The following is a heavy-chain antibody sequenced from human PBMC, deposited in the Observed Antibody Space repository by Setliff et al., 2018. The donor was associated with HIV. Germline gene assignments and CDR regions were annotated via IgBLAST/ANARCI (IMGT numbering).Heavy chain of an antibody. V-gene: IGHV4-4*08. J-gene: IGHJ6*03. CDR2: IYTSGST. Sequence: SETLSLTCSVSGDSISHYYWSWIRQPPGKGLEWIGHIYTSGSTHYNPSLKSRFTISVDTSKNQFSLKVNSVTAADTAVYYCARGARLLAGYSDRWDYYYMGVWGKGTTVTVS. CDR3: ARGARLLAGYSDRWDYYYMGV. CDR1: GDSISHYY. D-gene: IGHD6-13*01.